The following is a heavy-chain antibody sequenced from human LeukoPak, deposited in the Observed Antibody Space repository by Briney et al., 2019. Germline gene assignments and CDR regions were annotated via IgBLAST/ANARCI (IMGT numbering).Heavy chain of an antibody. Sequence: GGSLRLSCAASGFIFDDYAMHWVRQAPGKGLECVSGISWNSGSIGYADSVKGRFTISRDNAKNSLYLQMNSLRAEDTALYYCAKGGSYDYYYYMDVWGKGTTVTISS. CDR1: GFIFDDYA. CDR3: AKGGSYDYYYYMDV. D-gene: IGHD1-26*01. CDR2: ISWNSGSI. V-gene: IGHV3-9*01. J-gene: IGHJ6*03.